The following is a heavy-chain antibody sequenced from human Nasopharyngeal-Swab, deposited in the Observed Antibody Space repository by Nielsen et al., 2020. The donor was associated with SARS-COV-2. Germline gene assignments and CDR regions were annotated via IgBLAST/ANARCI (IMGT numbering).Heavy chain of an antibody. J-gene: IGHJ4*02. CDR3: ARVGPDIVVVVAAAPDY. V-gene: IGHV1-18*01. CDR1: GYTFTSYG. Sequence: ASVKVSCKASGYTFTSYGIGWVRQAPGQGLEWMGWISAYSGNTNYAQKLQGRVTMTTDTSTSTAYMELRSLRSDDTAVYYCARVGPDIVVVVAAAPDYWGQGTLVTVSS. D-gene: IGHD2-15*01. CDR2: ISAYSGNT.